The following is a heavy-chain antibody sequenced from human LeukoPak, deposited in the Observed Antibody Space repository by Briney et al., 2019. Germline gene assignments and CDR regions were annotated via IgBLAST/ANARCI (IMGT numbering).Heavy chain of an antibody. J-gene: IGHJ4*02. Sequence: GGSLRLSCAASGFTFSSYAMHWVRQAPGKGLEWVAVISYDGSNKYYADSVKGRFTISRDNSKNTLYLQMNSLRAEDTAVYYCAREGYYDSSGSSSFDYWGQGTLVTVSS. CDR2: ISYDGSNK. V-gene: IGHV3-30*14. CDR3: AREGYYDSSGSSSFDY. D-gene: IGHD3-22*01. CDR1: GFTFSSYA.